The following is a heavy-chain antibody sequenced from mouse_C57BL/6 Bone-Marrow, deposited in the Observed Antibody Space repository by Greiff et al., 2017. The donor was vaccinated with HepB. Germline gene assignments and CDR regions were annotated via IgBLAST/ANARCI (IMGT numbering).Heavy chain of an antibody. CDR1: GYSITSGYY. V-gene: IGHV3-6*01. J-gene: IGHJ3*01. CDR3: ARRGKAWFAY. CDR2: ISYDGSN. Sequence: VQLQQSGPGLVKPSQSLSLTCSVTGYSITSGYYWNWIRQFPGNKLEWMGYISYDGSNNYNPSLKNRISITRDTSKNQFFLKLNSVTTEDTATYYCARRGKAWFAYWGQGTLVTVSA.